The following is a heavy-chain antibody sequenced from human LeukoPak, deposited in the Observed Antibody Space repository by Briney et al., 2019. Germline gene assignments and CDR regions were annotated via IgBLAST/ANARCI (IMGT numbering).Heavy chain of an antibody. CDR3: ARVRWYDFWSGYWEFDY. D-gene: IGHD3-3*01. CDR1: GFTFSGYS. Sequence: PGGSLRLSCAASGFTFSGYSMNWVRQAPGKGLEWVSYISSSSSTIYYADSVKGRFTISRDNAKNSLYLQMNSLRAEDTAVYYCARVRWYDFWSGYWEFDYWGQGTLVTVSS. CDR2: ISSSSSTI. V-gene: IGHV3-48*04. J-gene: IGHJ4*02.